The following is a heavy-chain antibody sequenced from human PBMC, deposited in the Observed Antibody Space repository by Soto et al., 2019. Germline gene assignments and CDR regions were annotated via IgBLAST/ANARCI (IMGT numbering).Heavy chain of an antibody. CDR1: GFTFSRYA. CDR2: ITWSADST. V-gene: IGHV3-23*01. Sequence: EVQLLDSGGGLVQPGGSLRLSCAASGFTFSRYAMSWVRQAPGQGLEWVSSITWSADSTYYADSVKGRFTISRDNSRNTLYLQMSSLRAEDTAVYYCAKVARPALIDYYTMDVWGQGTTVTVSS. CDR3: AKVARPALIDYYTMDV. J-gene: IGHJ6*02.